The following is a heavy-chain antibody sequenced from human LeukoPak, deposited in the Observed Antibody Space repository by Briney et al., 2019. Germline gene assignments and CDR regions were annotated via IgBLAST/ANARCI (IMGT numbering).Heavy chain of an antibody. Sequence: PGRSLRLSCAASGFTFSSYGMHWVRQAPGKGLEWVSGIRGSGDITYYADSVKGRFTISRDNFKNTLYLQMNSLRAEDTAVYYCAKTRIVCTSVSCPGGGSDYWGHGTLVTVSS. CDR2: IRGSGDIT. V-gene: IGHV3-23*01. J-gene: IGHJ4*01. D-gene: IGHD2-2*01. CDR1: GFTFSSYG. CDR3: AKTRIVCTSVSCPGGGSDY.